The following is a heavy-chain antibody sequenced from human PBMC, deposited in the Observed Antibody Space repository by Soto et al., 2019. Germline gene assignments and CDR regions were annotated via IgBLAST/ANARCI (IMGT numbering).Heavy chain of an antibody. J-gene: IGHJ6*02. CDR1: GGTFSSYA. Sequence: QVQLVQSGAEVKKPGSSVKVSCKASGGTFSSYAISWVRQAPGQGLEWMGGIIHIFGTANYAQKFQGRVTITADESTSTAYMELSSLRSEDTAVYYCARVGGLRFLEWLPYTFYYYYGMDVWGQGTTVTVSS. CDR2: IIHIFGTA. V-gene: IGHV1-69*01. D-gene: IGHD3-3*01. CDR3: ARVGGLRFLEWLPYTFYYYYGMDV.